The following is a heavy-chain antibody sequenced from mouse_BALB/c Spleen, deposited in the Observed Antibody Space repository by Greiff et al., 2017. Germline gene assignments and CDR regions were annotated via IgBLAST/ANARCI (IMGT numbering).Heavy chain of an antibody. CDR2: ISYSGST. V-gene: IGHV3-8*02. CDR1: GDSFTSCY. J-gene: IGHJ4*01. D-gene: IGHD1-2*01. CDR3: ARFIAKTGNYAMGY. Sequence: EVQVQQSGPSLVKPSQTLSLTCSVSGDSFTSCYWHWIRKLPGNKLEYMGYISYSGSTYYNPSLISRISITRDTSKNQYYLQLNSVTTEDTATYYCARFIAKTGNYAMGYWGQGNSVTGSS.